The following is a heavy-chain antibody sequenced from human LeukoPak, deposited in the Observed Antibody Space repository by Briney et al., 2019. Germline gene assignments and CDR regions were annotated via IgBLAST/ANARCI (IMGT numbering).Heavy chain of an antibody. CDR2: TQPDGGNQ. CDR3: AKDAPGVGGDDFVH. D-gene: IGHD3-10*02. Sequence: PGGSLRLSCVASGFMFSNFAMHWVRQAPGKGLKWVAFTQPDGGNQFYADSVKGRFTVSRDNSKNTLYLQMSSLRTDDTAVYYCAKDAPGVGGDDFVHWGQGTLVTVSS. V-gene: IGHV3-30*02. J-gene: IGHJ4*02. CDR1: GFMFSNFA.